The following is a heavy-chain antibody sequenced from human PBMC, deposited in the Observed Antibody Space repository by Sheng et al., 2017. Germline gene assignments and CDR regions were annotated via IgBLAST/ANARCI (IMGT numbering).Heavy chain of an antibody. CDR2: IYYSGST. J-gene: IGHJ4*02. CDR3: ARTIRDGYNYVDY. D-gene: IGHD5-12*01. V-gene: IGHV4-39*01. Sequence: QLQLQESGPGLVKPSETLSLTCTVSGGSISSSSYYWGWIRQPPGKGLEWIGSIYYSGSTYYNPSLKSRVTISVDTSKNQFSLKLSSVTAADTAVYYCARTIRDGYNYVDYWGQGTLVTVS. CDR1: GGSISSSSYY.